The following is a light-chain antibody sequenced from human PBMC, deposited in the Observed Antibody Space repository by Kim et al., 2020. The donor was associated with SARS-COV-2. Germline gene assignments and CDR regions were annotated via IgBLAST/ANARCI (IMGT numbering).Light chain of an antibody. CDR3: QVWDSGNDHYV. V-gene: IGLV3-21*01. CDR2: YDS. J-gene: IGLJ1*01. CDR1: DIGRKN. Sequence: SYELTQPPSVSVAPGTTASITCGGNDIGRKNVHWYQQKSGQAPLLVISYDSDRPSGIPERFSGSNSVNTATLTISRVEAGDEADYYCQVWDSGNDHYVFGTGTRSPS.